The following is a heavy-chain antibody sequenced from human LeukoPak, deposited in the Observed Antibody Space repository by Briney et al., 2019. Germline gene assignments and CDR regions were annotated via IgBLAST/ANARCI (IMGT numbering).Heavy chain of an antibody. CDR1: GFTFSSYA. J-gene: IGHJ4*02. CDR3: ARIRATTKGYFDY. V-gene: IGHV3-23*01. Sequence: PGGSLRLSCAASGFTFSSYAMSWVCQAPGKGLEWVSAISASGVNTYYADSVKGRFTISRDNSKNTLYLQMNSLRAEDTAVFYCARIRATTKGYFDYWGQGTLVTVSS. CDR2: ISASGVNT. D-gene: IGHD1-1*01.